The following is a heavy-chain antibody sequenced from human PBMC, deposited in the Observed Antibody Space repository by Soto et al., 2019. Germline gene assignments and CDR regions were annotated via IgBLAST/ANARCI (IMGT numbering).Heavy chain of an antibody. D-gene: IGHD3-10*01. CDR3: ARRWSGTDY. V-gene: IGHV4-59*01. Sequence: QVQLQESGPGLVKPSETLSLTCTVSGGSITSYYWSWIRQPPGKGLEWIGYIHNSGSTSYNPSLLSRVTISADLSKNQFSLDLRSVTAADTAVYYCARRWSGTDYWGHGTLVTVSS. CDR2: IHNSGST. CDR1: GGSITSYY. J-gene: IGHJ4*01.